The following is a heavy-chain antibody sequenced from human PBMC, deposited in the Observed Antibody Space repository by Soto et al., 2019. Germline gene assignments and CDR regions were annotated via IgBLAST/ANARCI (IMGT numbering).Heavy chain of an antibody. Sequence: QVQLQQWGAGLWKPSETLSLTCAVYGGSFSGSSWSGIRQPPGKGLAWIGEINHSESTNHNPSLKSRVTISVGTSKNQFSLKLSSGTAEGRAVYYCARMWSGYNAPWGQGNLVTVSS. CDR3: ARMWSGYNAP. CDR2: INHSEST. V-gene: IGHV4-34*01. J-gene: IGHJ5*02. D-gene: IGHD6-25*01. CDR1: GGSFSGSS.